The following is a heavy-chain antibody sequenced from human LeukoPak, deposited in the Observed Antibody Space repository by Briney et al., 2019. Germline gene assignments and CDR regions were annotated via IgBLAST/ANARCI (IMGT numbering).Heavy chain of an antibody. CDR2: ITTRGGIT. Sequence: GGSLRLSCAASGFTCNNYAMSWVRQAPGKGLEWVSVITTRGGITYYADSVKGRFTVPRDSSKNTVYLQMSSLRAEDTAVYYCARNHRYLDLWGRGTLVTVSS. D-gene: IGHD1-14*01. CDR1: GFTCNNYA. V-gene: IGHV3-23*01. CDR3: ARNHRYLDL. J-gene: IGHJ2*01.